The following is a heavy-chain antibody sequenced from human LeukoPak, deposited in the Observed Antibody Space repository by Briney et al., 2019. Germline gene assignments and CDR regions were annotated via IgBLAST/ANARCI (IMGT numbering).Heavy chain of an antibody. V-gene: IGHV4-34*01. CDR1: GGSFSGYY. CDR3: ARGGIAVADFDY. Sequence: PSETLSLTCAVYGGSFSGYYWSWIRQPPGKGLEWIGEINHSGSTNYNPSLKSRVTISVDTSKNQFPLKLSSVIAADTAVYYCARGGIAVADFDYWGQGTLVTVSS. D-gene: IGHD6-19*01. CDR2: INHSGST. J-gene: IGHJ4*02.